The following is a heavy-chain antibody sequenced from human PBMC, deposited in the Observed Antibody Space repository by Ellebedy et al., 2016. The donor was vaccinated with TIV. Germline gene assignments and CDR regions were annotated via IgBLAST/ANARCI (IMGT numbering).Heavy chain of an antibody. CDR3: AREFRYDFWRGPLDH. J-gene: IGHJ4*02. Sequence: SETLSLXXTVSLASISSHYWTWILQPPGKGLEWIGNIYYTGSTSYSPSLTGRVTISIDTPENQFSLKVTSVTAADTAVYYCAREFRYDFWRGPLDHWGQGTTVIVSS. V-gene: IGHV4-59*11. D-gene: IGHD3-3*01. CDR2: IYYTGST. CDR1: LASISSHY.